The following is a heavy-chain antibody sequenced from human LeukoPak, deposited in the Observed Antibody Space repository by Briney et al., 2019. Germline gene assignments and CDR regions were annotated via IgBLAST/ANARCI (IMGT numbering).Heavy chain of an antibody. D-gene: IGHD6-13*01. CDR3: ARVPRAAGTLFDY. CDR1: GFTFSDHY. J-gene: IGHJ4*02. Sequence: GGSLRLSCAASGFTFSDHYMDWVRQAPGKGLEWVGRSRNKAKSYTTEHAASVKGRFTISRDDSKNSLYLQMNSLKTEDTAVYYCARVPRAAGTLFDYWGQGTLVTVSS. CDR2: SRNKAKSYTT. V-gene: IGHV3-72*01.